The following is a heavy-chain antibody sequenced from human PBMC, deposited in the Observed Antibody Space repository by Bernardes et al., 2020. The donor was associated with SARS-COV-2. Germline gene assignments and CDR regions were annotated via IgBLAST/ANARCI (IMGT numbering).Heavy chain of an antibody. Sequence: ASVKVSCKVSGYTLTELSMHWVRQAPGKGLEWMGGFDPEDGETIYAQKFQGRVTMTEDTSTDTAYMELSSLRSEDTAVYYCATPGDSGGYYHSFDYWGQGTLVTVSS. D-gene: IGHD3-22*01. V-gene: IGHV1-24*01. J-gene: IGHJ4*02. CDR1: GYTLTELS. CDR2: FDPEDGET. CDR3: ATPGDSGGYYHSFDY.